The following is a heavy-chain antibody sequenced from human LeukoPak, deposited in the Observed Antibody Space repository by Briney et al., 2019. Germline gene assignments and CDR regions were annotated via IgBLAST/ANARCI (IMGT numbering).Heavy chain of an antibody. CDR3: ARGAHGSYVSVFDA. J-gene: IGHJ5*02. V-gene: IGHV6-1*01. CDR1: GDSVSNTVTS. D-gene: IGHD5/OR15-5a*01. Sequence: LQTLSLTCAISGDSVSNTVTSWNWIRQSPSRGLEWLGRTYYRTKWYYDYAVSVQSRSTISADTSRNQVSLQLNSLTPEDTAVYYCARGAHGSYVSVFDAWGQGTLATVSS. CDR2: TYYRTKWYY.